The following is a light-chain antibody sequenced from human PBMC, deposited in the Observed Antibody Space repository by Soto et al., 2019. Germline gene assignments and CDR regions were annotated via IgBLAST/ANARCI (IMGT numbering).Light chain of an antibody. CDR1: SSDVGGYNY. CDR2: DVS. Sequence: QSALTQPASVSGSPGQSITISCTGTSSDVGGYNYVSWYQQYPGKAPKLMIYDVSNRPSGVSNRFSGSKSGNPASLTISGLQAEDEADYYCSSYTSSSTLVFGGGTKLTVL. J-gene: IGLJ2*01. V-gene: IGLV2-14*01. CDR3: SSYTSSSTLV.